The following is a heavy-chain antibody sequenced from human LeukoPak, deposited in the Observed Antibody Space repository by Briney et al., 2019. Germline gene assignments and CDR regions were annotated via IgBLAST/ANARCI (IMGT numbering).Heavy chain of an antibody. Sequence: GASVKVSCKASGYTFNTYEIAWVRQAPGQGLEWMGWISTYNGNTNYAQNLQGRIIMTTDTSTSTAYMELRSLRSDDTAVYYCARDTYNSGWCSDYWGQGTLVTVSS. V-gene: IGHV1-18*01. CDR2: ISTYNGNT. D-gene: IGHD6-19*01. J-gene: IGHJ4*02. CDR1: GYTFNTYE. CDR3: ARDTYNSGWCSDY.